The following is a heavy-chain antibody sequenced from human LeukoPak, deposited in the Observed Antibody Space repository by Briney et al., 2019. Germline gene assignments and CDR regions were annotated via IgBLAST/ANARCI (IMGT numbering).Heavy chain of an antibody. D-gene: IGHD5-12*01. CDR1: GYTFTNYG. CDR3: ARSGIVATNY. V-gene: IGHV1-2*02. Sequence: ASVKVSCKASGYTFTNYGISWVRQAPGQGLEWMGWINPNSGGTNYAQKFQGRVTMTRDTSISTAYMELSRLRSDDTAVYYCARSGIVATNYWGQGTLVTVSS. CDR2: INPNSGGT. J-gene: IGHJ4*02.